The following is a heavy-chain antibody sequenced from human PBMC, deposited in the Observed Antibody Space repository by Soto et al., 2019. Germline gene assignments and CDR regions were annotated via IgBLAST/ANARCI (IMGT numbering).Heavy chain of an antibody. CDR2: IYYSGST. D-gene: IGHD3-16*01. J-gene: IGHJ5*01. CDR1: GGSISSRGYY. V-gene: IGHV4-39*01. Sequence: XETLSLPCTVSGGSISSRGYYWGWIRQPPGKGLEWIVSIYYSGSTYYNPSLKSRVTISVDTSKNQFSLKLSSVTAADTAVYYCATQVGGVKWFDSWGQGTLVTVSS. CDR3: ATQVGGVKWFDS.